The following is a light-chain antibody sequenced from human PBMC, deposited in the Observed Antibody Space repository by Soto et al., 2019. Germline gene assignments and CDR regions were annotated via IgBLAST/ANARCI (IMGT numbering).Light chain of an antibody. J-gene: IGKJ1*01. CDR3: QKYDSVPWS. Sequence: DIQMTHSPTSLSASVGDRVTITCRASQGIGYNLAWYQQKPGKVPKLLIYTASTLHSGVPSRFSGSGSGTEFTLTINSLQPEDVATYYCQKYDSVPWSFGQGTRVEI. V-gene: IGKV1-27*01. CDR1: QGIGYN. CDR2: TAS.